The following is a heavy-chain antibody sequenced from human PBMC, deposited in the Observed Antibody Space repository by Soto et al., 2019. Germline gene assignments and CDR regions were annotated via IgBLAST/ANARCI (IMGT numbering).Heavy chain of an antibody. CDR2: INAGNGNT. CDR3: ASVRYDSSSWYGDYYYYGMDV. D-gene: IGHD6-13*01. CDR1: GYTFTSYA. J-gene: IGHJ6*02. Sequence: ASVKVSCKASGYTFTSYAMHWVRQAPGQRLEWMGWINAGNGNTKYSQKFQGRVTITRDTSASTAYMELSSLRSEDTAVYYCASVRYDSSSWYGDYYYYGMDVWGQGTTVTVSS. V-gene: IGHV1-3*01.